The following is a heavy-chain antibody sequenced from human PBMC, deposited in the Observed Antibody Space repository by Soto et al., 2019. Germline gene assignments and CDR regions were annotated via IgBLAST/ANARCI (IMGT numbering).Heavy chain of an antibody. J-gene: IGHJ6*03. D-gene: IGHD3-10*01. CDR3: ARGRRFRSGSYFSRGGLYYYYYMDV. CDR1: GGSFSGYY. V-gene: IGHV4-34*01. Sequence: QVQLQQWGAGLLKPSETLSLTCAVYGGSFSGYYWSWIRQPPGKGLEWIGEINHSGSTNYNPSLRSRVTISVDTSKNQFSLKLSSVTAADTAVYYCARGRRFRSGSYFSRGGLYYYYYMDVWGKGTTVTVSS. CDR2: INHSGST.